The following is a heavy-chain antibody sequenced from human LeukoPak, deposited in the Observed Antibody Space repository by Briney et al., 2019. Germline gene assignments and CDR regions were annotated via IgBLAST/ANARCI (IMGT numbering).Heavy chain of an antibody. CDR1: GFTFSSYS. V-gene: IGHV3-21*01. CDR3: ARDTVVPAAVRGDAFDI. Sequence: PGGSLRLSCAASGFTFSSYSMNWVRQAPGKGLEWVSSISSSSSYIYYADSVKGRFTISRDNAKNSLYLQMNSLRAEDTAVYYCARDTVVPAAVRGDAFDIWGQGTMVTVSS. CDR2: ISSSSSYI. D-gene: IGHD2-2*01. J-gene: IGHJ3*02.